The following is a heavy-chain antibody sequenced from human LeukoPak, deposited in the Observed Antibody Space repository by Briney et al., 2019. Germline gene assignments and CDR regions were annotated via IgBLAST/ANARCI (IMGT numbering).Heavy chain of an antibody. CDR3: AREEHRLAAAGTSAFDL. Sequence: PGGSLRLSCAASGFTFSRDWMHWVRQAPGEGLACVSHINRDGGLTNSADSVKGRFTVSRDNARSILYMQMDSLRAEDTDRYFCAREEHRLAAAGTSAFDLGGQGTLVTVSP. J-gene: IGHJ3*01. D-gene: IGHD6-13*01. V-gene: IGHV3-74*01. CDR1: GFTFSRDW. CDR2: INRDGGLT.